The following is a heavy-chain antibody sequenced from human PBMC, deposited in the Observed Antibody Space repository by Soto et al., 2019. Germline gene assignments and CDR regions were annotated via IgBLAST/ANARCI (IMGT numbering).Heavy chain of an antibody. CDR2: MNPNSGNT. CDR3: ARGSPPYDILTGYWSAYYYYYGRDV. J-gene: IGHJ6*02. Sequence: GASVKVSCKASGYTFTSYDINWVRQATGQGLEWMGWMNPNSGNTGYAQKFQGRVTMTRNTSISTAYMELSSLRSEDTAVYYCARGSPPYDILTGYWSAYYYYYGRDVWGQGPTVTVS. D-gene: IGHD3-9*01. CDR1: GYTFTSYD. V-gene: IGHV1-8*01.